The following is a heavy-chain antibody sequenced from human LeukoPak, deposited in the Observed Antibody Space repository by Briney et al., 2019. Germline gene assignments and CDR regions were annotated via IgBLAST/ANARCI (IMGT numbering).Heavy chain of an antibody. CDR1: GGSFSGYY. V-gene: IGHV4-34*01. CDR2: IYHSGST. D-gene: IGHD3-22*01. CDR3: ARNLNYYDSSGPGV. Sequence: KPSETLSLTCAVYGGSFSGYYWSWIRQPPGKGLEWIGYIYHSGSTYYNPSLRSRVTISLDRSKNQFSLKLSSVTAADTAVYYCARNLNYYDSSGPGVWGQGTLVTVSS. J-gene: IGHJ4*02.